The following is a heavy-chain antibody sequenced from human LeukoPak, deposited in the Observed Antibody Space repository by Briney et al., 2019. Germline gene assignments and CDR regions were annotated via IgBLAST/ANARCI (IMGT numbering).Heavy chain of an antibody. D-gene: IGHD6-13*01. Sequence: PSETLSLTCAVYGGSFSGYCWSWIRQPPRMGMEWIGEINHSASTNYNPSLKSRVTISVDTSKNQFSLKLSSVTAADTAVYYCASIAAADFDYWGQGTLVTVSS. CDR3: ASIAAADFDY. CDR2: INHSAST. V-gene: IGHV4-34*01. J-gene: IGHJ4*02. CDR1: GGSFSGYC.